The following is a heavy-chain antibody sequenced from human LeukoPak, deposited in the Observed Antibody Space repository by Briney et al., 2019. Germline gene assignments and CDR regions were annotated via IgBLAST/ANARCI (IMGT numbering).Heavy chain of an antibody. J-gene: IGHJ4*02. CDR2: IGAYNGNT. D-gene: IGHD4-17*01. CDR1: GYTFTSYG. Sequence: ASVKVSCKASGYTFTSYGISWVRQAPGQGLEWMGWIGAYNGNTNYAQKFQGWVTMTRDTSISTAYMELSRLRSDDTAVYYCAREGGDYGSFDYWGQGTLVTVSS. V-gene: IGHV1-18*01. CDR3: AREGGDYGSFDY.